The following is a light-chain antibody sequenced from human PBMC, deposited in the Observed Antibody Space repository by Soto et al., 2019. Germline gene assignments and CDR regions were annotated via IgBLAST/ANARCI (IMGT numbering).Light chain of an antibody. CDR3: QQYVTSPLT. V-gene: IGKV3-20*01. CDR1: QSVSSNY. Sequence: EIVLTQSPGTLSLSPGERATLSCRASQSVSSNYLAWYQQKPGQTPRLLIYGASNRATGIPDRFSGSGSGTDFTLYISRLEPEDFAVYYCQQYVTSPLTFGGGTKVEIK. CDR2: GAS. J-gene: IGKJ4*01.